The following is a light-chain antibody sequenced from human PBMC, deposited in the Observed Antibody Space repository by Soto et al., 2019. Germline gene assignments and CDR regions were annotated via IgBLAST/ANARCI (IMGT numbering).Light chain of an antibody. CDR2: GAS. Sequence: EIVVMKSPAILSLSPGGRATLSCRASQSLSGALVRYQQNPGQASSLLICGASTMASSFPARFSGSGSRRDFTHTIISLQYEDVGVYYCQQYNNWPWTFGQGTKVDIK. CDR3: QQYNNWPWT. J-gene: IGKJ1*01. CDR1: QSLSGA. V-gene: IGKV3-15*01.